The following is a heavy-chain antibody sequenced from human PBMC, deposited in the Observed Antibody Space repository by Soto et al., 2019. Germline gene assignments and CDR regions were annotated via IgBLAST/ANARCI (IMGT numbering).Heavy chain of an antibody. CDR1: GFSFSNYA. D-gene: IGHD4-17*01. J-gene: IGHJ4*02. CDR3: AKESMPEHYGDTLFDY. V-gene: IGHV3-23*01. CDR2: FSAGGRA. Sequence: EVQLLESGGGLVQPGGSLRLSCEASGFSFSNYALSWVRQSPGKGLEWVSTFSAGGRAYYADSVKGRFTIAKDTSKNTLLLQASSLRAEDTVVYYCAKESMPEHYGDTLFDYWGQGTRVTVSS.